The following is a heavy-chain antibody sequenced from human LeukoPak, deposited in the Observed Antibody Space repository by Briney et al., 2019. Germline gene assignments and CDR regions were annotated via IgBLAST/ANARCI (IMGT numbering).Heavy chain of an antibody. V-gene: IGHV3-7*01. CDR2: INPDGSRI. J-gene: IGHJ3*02. Sequence: GGSLRLSCAASGFTFSTSWMTWVRQAPGKGLDWLGNINPDGSRINYVDPVKGRFTFSRDNAKNSLFLQMNSLRAEDTAVFYCARDSGYNAFDIWGQGTMVTVSS. CDR3: ARDSGYNAFDI. D-gene: IGHD5-12*01. CDR1: GFTFSTSW.